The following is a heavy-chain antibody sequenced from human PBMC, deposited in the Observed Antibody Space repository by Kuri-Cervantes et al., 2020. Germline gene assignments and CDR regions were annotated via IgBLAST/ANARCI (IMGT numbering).Heavy chain of an antibody. CDR3: ARDWYSGSYYSDY. D-gene: IGHD1-26*01. Sequence: GESLKISCAVSGFSFSSYWMNWVRQAPGKGLEWVANIKQDGSEKYYVDSVKGRFTISRDNAKNSLYLQMNSLRAEDTAVYYCARDWYSGSYYSDYWGQGTLVTVSS. V-gene: IGHV3-7*01. CDR1: GFSFSSYW. CDR2: IKQDGSEK. J-gene: IGHJ4*02.